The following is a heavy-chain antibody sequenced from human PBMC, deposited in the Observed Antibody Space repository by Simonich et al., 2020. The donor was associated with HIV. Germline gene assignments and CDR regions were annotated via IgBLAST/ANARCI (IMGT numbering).Heavy chain of an antibody. V-gene: IGHV4-38-2*01. CDR1: GYSISSGYY. CDR2: IYHIGTT. Sequence: QVQLQESGPGLVKPSETLSLTCAVSGYSISSGYYWDWIRQPPGKGLEWVGSIYHIGTTYYTPSRKSRVTISIDTSKNQFSLKRSSVTAADTAVYYCARGGGDGYNYWGQGILVTVSS. J-gene: IGHJ4*02. D-gene: IGHD3-16*01. CDR3: ARGGGDGYNY.